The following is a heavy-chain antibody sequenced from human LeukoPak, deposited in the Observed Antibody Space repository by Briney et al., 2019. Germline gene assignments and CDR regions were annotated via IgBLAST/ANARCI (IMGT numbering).Heavy chain of an antibody. Sequence: SETLSLTRTISGVSISSYYWTWIRQPPWKGLEWIGYIYYSGSTNYNPSLKSRVTISVDTSKNQFSLRLSSVTAADTALYYCARHAAFADYQSHLTHFDYWGQGTLVTVSS. D-gene: IGHD4/OR15-4a*01. CDR2: IYYSGST. J-gene: IGHJ4*02. V-gene: IGHV4-59*08. CDR1: GVSISSYY. CDR3: ARHAAFADYQSHLTHFDY.